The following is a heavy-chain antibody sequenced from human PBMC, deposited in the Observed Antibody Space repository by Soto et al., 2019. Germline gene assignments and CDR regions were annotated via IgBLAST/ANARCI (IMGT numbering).Heavy chain of an antibody. D-gene: IGHD3-10*01. J-gene: IGHJ4*02. CDR1: GFTVSDNY. CDR3: ARGFPTMTYYGEFYFDY. CDR2: ISSGGSI. V-gene: IGHV3-53*01. Sequence: GGSLRLSCEASGFTVSDNYMSWVLQAPGKGLEWVSVISSGGSIFYADSVKGRFTISRDNFKNTLYLRMNSLRAEDTAVYYCARGFPTMTYYGEFYFDYWGQGTRVTVSS.